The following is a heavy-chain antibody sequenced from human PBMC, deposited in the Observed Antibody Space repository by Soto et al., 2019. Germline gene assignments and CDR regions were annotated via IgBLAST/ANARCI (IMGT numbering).Heavy chain of an antibody. V-gene: IGHV3-23*01. J-gene: IGHJ2*01. CDR3: ARDYWCFDF. CDR2: ISGNGRNT. CDR1: GFAFSGYA. Sequence: EVQLLESGGGLIQPGGSLRLSCAASGFAFSGYAMSWVRQAPGKGLEWVSSISGNGRNTYYADSVKGRFTISRDNSKNTLFLQMNSLRAEDRVVCYGARDYWCFDFWCRGTLVNVSS.